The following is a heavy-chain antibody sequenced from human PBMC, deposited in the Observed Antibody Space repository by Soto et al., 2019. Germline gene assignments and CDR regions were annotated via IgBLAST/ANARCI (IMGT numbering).Heavy chain of an antibody. CDR2: VHYSGST. CDR1: GGSISGSSYY. CDR3: ASFSGATYGDYGGGINY. V-gene: IGHV4-39*01. J-gene: IGHJ4*02. Sequence: ETLSLTCTVSGGSISGSSYYWGWIRQPPGKGLECIGSVHYSGSTDYNPSLESRVTISVDTSKNQFSLKLTSVTAADTAVYFCASFSGATYGDYGGGINYWGQGTLVTVSS. D-gene: IGHD4-17*01.